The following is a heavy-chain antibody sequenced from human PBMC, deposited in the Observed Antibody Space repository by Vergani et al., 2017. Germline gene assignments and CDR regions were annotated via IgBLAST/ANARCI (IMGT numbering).Heavy chain of an antibody. V-gene: IGHV4-34*01. J-gene: IGHJ3*02. CDR2: INHSGST. CDR3: ARVPSDYYDSSGKNAFDI. Sequence: QVQLQQWGAGLLKPSETLSLTCAVYGGSFSGYYWSWIRQPPGKGLEWIGEINHSGSTNYNPSLKSRVTISVDTCKNQFSLKLSSVTAADTAVYYCARVPSDYYDSSGKNAFDIWGQGTMVTVSS. CDR1: GGSFSGYY. D-gene: IGHD3-22*01.